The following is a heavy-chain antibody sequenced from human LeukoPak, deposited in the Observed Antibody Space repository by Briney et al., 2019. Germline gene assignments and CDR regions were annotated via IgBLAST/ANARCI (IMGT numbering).Heavy chain of an antibody. CDR3: ARERQLERLAFGKEGSAFDY. J-gene: IGHJ4*02. Sequence: LSLTCTVSGGSISSSSYYWGWIRQAPGKGLEWVSYISSSGSTIYYADSVKGRFTISRDNAKNSLYLQMNRLRAEDTAVYYCARERQLERLAFGKEGSAFDYWGQGTLVTVSS. V-gene: IGHV3-11*04. D-gene: IGHD1-1*01. CDR1: GGSISSSSYY. CDR2: ISSSGSTI.